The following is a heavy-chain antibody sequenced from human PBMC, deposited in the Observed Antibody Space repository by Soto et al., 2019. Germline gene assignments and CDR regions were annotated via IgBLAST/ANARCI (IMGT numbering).Heavy chain of an antibody. CDR3: AIDLVVAGTGYFDY. CDR1: GFTFSSYS. CDR2: ISSSSSYI. Sequence: PGGSLRLSCAASGFTFSSYSMNWVRQAPGKGLEWVSSISSSSSYIYYADSVKGRFTISRDNAKNSLYLQMNSLRAEDTAVYYCAIDLVVAGTGYFDYWGQGTLVTVSS. J-gene: IGHJ4*02. D-gene: IGHD1-1*01. V-gene: IGHV3-21*01.